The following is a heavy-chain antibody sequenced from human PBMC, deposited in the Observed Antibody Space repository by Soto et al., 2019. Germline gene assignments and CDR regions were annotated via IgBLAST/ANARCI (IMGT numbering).Heavy chain of an antibody. CDR3: ARGRGKNIAVAGRGGSAP. CDR1: GYTFTSYD. Sequence: WASVKVSCKASGYTFTSYDINWVRQATGQGLEWMGWMNPNSGKTGYAQKFQGRVTMTRNTSISTAYMELSSLRSEDTAVYYCARGRGKNIAVAGRGGSAPWGQGTLV. V-gene: IGHV1-8*01. J-gene: IGHJ5*02. D-gene: IGHD6-19*01. CDR2: MNPNSGKT.